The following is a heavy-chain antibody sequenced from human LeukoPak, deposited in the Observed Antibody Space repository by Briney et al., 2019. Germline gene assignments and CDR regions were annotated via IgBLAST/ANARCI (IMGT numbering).Heavy chain of an antibody. J-gene: IGHJ3*02. CDR2: IYHSGST. Sequence: SQTLSLTCAVSGGSISSGGYSWSWIRQPPGKGLEWIGYIYHSGSTYYNPSLKSRVTISVDRSKNQFSLKLSSVTAADTAVYYCARGRFLEWLPHAFDIWGQGTMVAVSS. D-gene: IGHD3-3*01. CDR1: GGSISSGGYS. CDR3: ARGRFLEWLPHAFDI. V-gene: IGHV4-30-2*01.